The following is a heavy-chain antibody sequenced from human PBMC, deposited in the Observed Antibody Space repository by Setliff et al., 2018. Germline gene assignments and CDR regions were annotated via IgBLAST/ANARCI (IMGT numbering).Heavy chain of an antibody. CDR2: ISPVGST. Sequence: SETLSLTCGVSGGSGSFSGYYWSWIRQPPGKGLEWIGEISPVGSTIYNPSLRGRVTMSVDTSNKRFYLNLTSVTAADTAVYYCATSGFCGAGSCYSFDDWGQGALVTVSS. CDR1: GGSGSFSGYY. CDR3: ATSGFCGAGSCYSFDD. J-gene: IGHJ4*02. V-gene: IGHV4-34*01. D-gene: IGHD2-15*01.